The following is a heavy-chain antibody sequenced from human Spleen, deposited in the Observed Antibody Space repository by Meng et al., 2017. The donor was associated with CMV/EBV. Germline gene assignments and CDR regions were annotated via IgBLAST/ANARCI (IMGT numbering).Heavy chain of an antibody. CDR2: IKEDGSEK. CDR3: ARQDRSPADY. J-gene: IGHJ4*02. V-gene: IGHV3-7*01. Sequence: GESLKISCAASGFTFSSYWMNWVRQAPGKGLEWVANIKEDGSEKYYVDSVKGRFTISRDKAKNSLYLQMNSLRAEDTAVYYCARQDRSPADYWGQGTLVTVSS. D-gene: IGHD1-14*01. CDR1: GFTFSSYW.